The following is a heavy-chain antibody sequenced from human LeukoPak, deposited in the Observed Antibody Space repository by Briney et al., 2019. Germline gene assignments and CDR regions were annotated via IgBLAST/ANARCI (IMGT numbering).Heavy chain of an antibody. D-gene: IGHD7-27*01. CDR1: GFTFSSYG. CDR3: AHETGAQSRDHYYDVDV. J-gene: IGHJ6*02. CDR2: TSYDGSNK. Sequence: GRSLRLSCAASGFTFSSYGMHWVRQAPGKGLEWVAVTSYDGSNKYYADSVKGRFTISRDNSKNTLYLQMNSLRVEDTAVYYCAHETGAQSRDHYYDVDVWGQGATVTVSS. V-gene: IGHV3-30*03.